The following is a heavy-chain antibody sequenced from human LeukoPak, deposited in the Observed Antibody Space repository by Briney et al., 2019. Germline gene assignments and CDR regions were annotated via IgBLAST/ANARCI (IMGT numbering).Heavy chain of an antibody. Sequence: TSETLSLTCTVSGGSISSSSYYWGWIRQPPGKGLEWIGSIYYSGSTYYNPSLKSRVTISVDTSKNQFSLKLSSVTAADTAVYYCARYGDLDAPYYYGMDVWGQGTTVTVSS. CDR3: ARYGDLDAPYYYGMDV. V-gene: IGHV4-39*07. CDR1: GGSISSSSYY. D-gene: IGHD4-17*01. J-gene: IGHJ6*02. CDR2: IYYSGST.